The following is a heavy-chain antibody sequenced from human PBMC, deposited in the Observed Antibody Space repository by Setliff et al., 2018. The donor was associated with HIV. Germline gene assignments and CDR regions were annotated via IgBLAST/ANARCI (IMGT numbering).Heavy chain of an antibody. CDR3: ATVLMVYAIGGRYFQH. CDR1: GGSISSSSYY. Sequence: LSLTCTVSGGSISSSSYYWGWIRQPPGKGLEWSGSIYYSGSTYYNPSLKSRVTISVDTSKNQFSLKLSSVTAADTAVYYCATVLMVYAIGGRYFQHWGQGTLVTVSS. V-gene: IGHV4-39*01. D-gene: IGHD2-8*01. CDR2: IYYSGST. J-gene: IGHJ1*01.